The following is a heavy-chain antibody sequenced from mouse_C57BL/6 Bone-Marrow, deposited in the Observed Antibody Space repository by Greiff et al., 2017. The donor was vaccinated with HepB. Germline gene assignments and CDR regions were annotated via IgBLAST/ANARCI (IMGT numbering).Heavy chain of an antibody. Sequence: VQLQQPGAELVRPGSSVKLSCKASGYTFTSYWMDWVKQRPGQGLEWIGNIYPSDSETHYNQKFKDKATLTVDKSSSTAYMQLSSLTSEDSADYYCARAYDYGAWFAYWGQGTLVTVSA. CDR3: ARAYDYGAWFAY. V-gene: IGHV1-61*01. J-gene: IGHJ3*01. CDR2: IYPSDSET. CDR1: GYTFTSYW. D-gene: IGHD2-4*01.